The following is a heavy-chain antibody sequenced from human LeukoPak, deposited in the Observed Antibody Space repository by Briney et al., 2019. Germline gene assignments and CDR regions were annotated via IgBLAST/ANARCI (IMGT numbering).Heavy chain of an antibody. CDR1: GYTFSSYG. Sequence: GASVKVSCKASGYTFSSYGYNWLRQAPGPGVELIGLISAYNGNTNYVQHLQDRLIMTTDTSTSTAYMELNNLRSDDTAVYYCAREGLLRILTGYYPFDSWGQGTLVTVSS. V-gene: IGHV1-18*01. CDR3: AREGLLRILTGYYPFDS. J-gene: IGHJ4*02. D-gene: IGHD3-9*01. CDR2: ISAYNGNT.